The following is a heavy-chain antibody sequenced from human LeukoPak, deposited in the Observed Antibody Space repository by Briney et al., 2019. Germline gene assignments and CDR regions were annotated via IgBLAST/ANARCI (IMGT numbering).Heavy chain of an antibody. CDR3: ASFSIGTGAYYLDV. J-gene: IGHJ6*03. CDR2: ISPRGTTR. CDR1: GFTFSTYN. D-gene: IGHD2/OR15-2a*01. V-gene: IGHV3-48*04. Sequence: PGGSLRLSCVASGFTFSTYNMNWVRQAPGKGLEWVSHISPRGTTRYYADSVKGRFTISRDNAKNSLYLKMSSLRVEDSAVYYCASFSIGTGAYYLDVWGKGTTVAVSS.